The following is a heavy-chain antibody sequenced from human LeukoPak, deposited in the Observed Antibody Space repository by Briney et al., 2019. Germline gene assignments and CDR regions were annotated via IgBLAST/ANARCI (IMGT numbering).Heavy chain of an antibody. CDR3: ARDKHCTNGVCYSPTYAFDI. V-gene: IGHV3-7*01. CDR2: ITQDGSEK. Sequence: TGGSLRLSCAASGFTFSSYWMSWVRQAPGKGLEWVANITQDGSEKYYVDSVKGRFTISRDNAKNSLYLQMNSLRAEDTAVYYCARDKHCTNGVCYSPTYAFDIWGQGTMVTVSS. D-gene: IGHD2-8*01. CDR1: GFTFSSYW. J-gene: IGHJ3*02.